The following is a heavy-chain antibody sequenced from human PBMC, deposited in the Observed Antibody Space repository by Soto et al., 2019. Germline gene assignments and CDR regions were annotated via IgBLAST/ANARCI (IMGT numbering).Heavy chain of an antibody. CDR2: ISYDGSNK. CDR1: GFTFSSYG. Sequence: HPGGSLRLSCAASGFTFSSYGMHWVRQAPGKGLEWVAVISYDGSNKYYADSVKGRFTISRDNSKNTLYLQMNSLRAEDTAVYYCAKRGWGGDAFAIWGQGTMVTVSS. CDR3: AKRGWGGDAFAI. J-gene: IGHJ3*02. D-gene: IGHD3-16*01. V-gene: IGHV3-30*18.